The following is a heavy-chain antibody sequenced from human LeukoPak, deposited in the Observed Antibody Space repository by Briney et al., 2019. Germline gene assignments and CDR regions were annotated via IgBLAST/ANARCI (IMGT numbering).Heavy chain of an antibody. CDR1: GFTFSSYA. Sequence: PGGSLRLSCAASGFTFSSYAMSWVRQAPGKGLEWVSAISGSGGGTYYADSVKGRFTISRDNSKNTLYLQMNSLRAEDTAVYYCAKPYMVRGVIQRFDPWGQGTLVTVSS. CDR3: AKPYMVRGVIQRFDP. J-gene: IGHJ5*02. CDR2: ISGSGGGT. D-gene: IGHD3-10*01. V-gene: IGHV3-23*01.